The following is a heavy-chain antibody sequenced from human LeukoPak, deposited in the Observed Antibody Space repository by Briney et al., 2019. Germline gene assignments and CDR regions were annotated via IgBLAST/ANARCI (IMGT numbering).Heavy chain of an antibody. CDR1: GFTFSSYG. V-gene: IGHV3-23*01. Sequence: GGPLRLSCAPSGFTFSSYGMSWVRQAPGKGVEWVSAISGSGGNTYYADSVKGRFTISRDNSKNTLYLQMNSLRAEDTAVYYCAKCILSGYYKGYMDVWGKGTTVTISS. CDR2: ISGSGGNT. D-gene: IGHD3-9*01. J-gene: IGHJ6*03. CDR3: AKCILSGYYKGYMDV.